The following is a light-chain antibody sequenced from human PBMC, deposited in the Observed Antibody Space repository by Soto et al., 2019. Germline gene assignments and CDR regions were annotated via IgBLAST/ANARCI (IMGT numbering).Light chain of an antibody. CDR2: GAS. CDR3: QQYNNWPPWT. J-gene: IGKJ1*01. CDR1: QSVSSK. V-gene: IGKV3-15*01. Sequence: EIVMTQSPATLSSSPCERPTLPCRASQSVSSKLAWYQQKPGQAPRLLIHGASTRATGIPARFSGSGSGTEFTLTISSLQSEDFAVYYCQQYNNWPPWTFGQGTKVDTK.